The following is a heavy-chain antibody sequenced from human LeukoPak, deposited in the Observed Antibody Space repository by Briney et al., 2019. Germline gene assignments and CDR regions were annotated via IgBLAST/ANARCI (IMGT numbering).Heavy chain of an antibody. D-gene: IGHD2-2*01. V-gene: IGHV1-2*02. Sequence: ASVKVSCKASGYTFTGYYMHWVRQAPGQGLEWMGWINPNSGGTNYAQKFQGRVTMTRDTSISTAYMELSRLRSDDTAVYYCAKDGLFCSSTSCYPHYWGQGTLVTVSS. CDR3: AKDGLFCSSTSCYPHY. J-gene: IGHJ4*02. CDR1: GYTFTGYY. CDR2: INPNSGGT.